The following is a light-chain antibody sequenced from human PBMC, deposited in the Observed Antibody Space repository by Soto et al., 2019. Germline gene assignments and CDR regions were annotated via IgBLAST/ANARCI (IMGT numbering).Light chain of an antibody. Sequence: EIVLTQSPGTLSLSPGESATLSCRASQSVTSNYLAWYQQKPGQAPRLLMYQTSSRASGVPDRFSGSGSGTDFTLTISGLEPEDSAVYYCQHYGGSPAYTFGQGTKLEI. CDR1: QSVTSNY. CDR3: QHYGGSPAYT. J-gene: IGKJ2*01. V-gene: IGKV3-20*01. CDR2: QTS.